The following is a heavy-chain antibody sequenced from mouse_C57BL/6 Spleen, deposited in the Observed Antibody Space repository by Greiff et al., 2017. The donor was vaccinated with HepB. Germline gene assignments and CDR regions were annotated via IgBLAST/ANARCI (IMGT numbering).Heavy chain of an antibody. CDR3: AREGGTTVAQAMDY. Sequence: EVQVVESGGGLVKPGGSLKLSCAASGFTFSSSAMSWVRQTPEKRLEWVATISDGGSYTYYPDNVKGRFTISRDKAKNNLYLQLSHLKSEDTAMYYCAREGGTTVAQAMDYWGQGTSVTVSS. D-gene: IGHD1-1*01. J-gene: IGHJ4*01. CDR2: ISDGGSYT. CDR1: GFTFSSSA. V-gene: IGHV5-4*01.